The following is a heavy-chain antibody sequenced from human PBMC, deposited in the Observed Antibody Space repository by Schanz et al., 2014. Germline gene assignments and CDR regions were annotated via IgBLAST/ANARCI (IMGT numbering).Heavy chain of an antibody. Sequence: QVQLVQSGAEVKKPGASVKVSCKASGYTFTSHGISWVRQATGQGLEWMGMINPSGGSTTYAQKFQGRVTMTRDTSTSTVYMDLRSLRSDDTAVYYCARGRTFDYWGQGTLVTVSS. V-gene: IGHV1-46*01. CDR1: GYTFTSHG. CDR2: INPSGGST. CDR3: ARGRTFDY. J-gene: IGHJ4*02.